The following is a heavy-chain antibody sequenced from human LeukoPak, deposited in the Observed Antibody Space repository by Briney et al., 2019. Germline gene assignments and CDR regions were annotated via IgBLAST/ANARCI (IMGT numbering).Heavy chain of an antibody. J-gene: IGHJ4*02. CDR1: DESISSSDYY. CDR2: IHPHGTM. Sequence: PSETLSLTCSVSDESISSSDYYWGWIRQPPGKGLEWIGTIHPHGTMYYNPSLKSRVTTSMDKSKNLFSLKLNSVTAADTAVYHCSRGWDACKLGDYWGQGSLVIVSS. D-gene: IGHD1-26*01. CDR3: SRGWDACKLGDY. V-gene: IGHV4-39*01.